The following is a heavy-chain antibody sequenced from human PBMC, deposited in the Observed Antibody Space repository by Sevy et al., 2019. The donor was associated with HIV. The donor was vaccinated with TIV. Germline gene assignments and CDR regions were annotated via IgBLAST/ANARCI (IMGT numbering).Heavy chain of an antibody. D-gene: IGHD3-10*01. CDR3: ARGLLWFGELSRGWFDP. CDR2: INSDGSST. V-gene: IGHV3-74*01. J-gene: IGHJ5*02. CDR1: GFTFSSYW. Sequence: GGSLRLSCAASGFTFSSYWMHWVHQAPGKGLVWVSRINSDGSSTSYADSVKGRFTISRDNAKNTLYLQMNSLRAEDTAVYYCARGLLWFGELSRGWFDPWGQGTLVTVSS.